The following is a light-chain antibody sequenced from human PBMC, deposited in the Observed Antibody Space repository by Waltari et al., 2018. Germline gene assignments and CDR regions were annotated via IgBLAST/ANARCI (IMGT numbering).Light chain of an antibody. CDR2: GVT. J-gene: IGLJ3*02. Sequence: QSALTQPASVSGSPGQSTTISCTGTSSDIGTYNYVSCYQQYPGKAPKLMIHGVTNRPSGVSDRFSGSKSGNTASLTISGLQAEDEAVYYCCSYARSRTLLFGGGTELTVL. V-gene: IGLV2-23*01. CDR3: CSYARSRTLL. CDR1: SSDIGTYNY.